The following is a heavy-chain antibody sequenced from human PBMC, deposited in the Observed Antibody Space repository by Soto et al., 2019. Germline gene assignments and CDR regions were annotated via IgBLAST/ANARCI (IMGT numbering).Heavy chain of an antibody. CDR2: IYYSGST. CDR1: GGSISSYY. J-gene: IGHJ2*01. D-gene: IGHD2-21*01. Sequence: QVQLQESGPGLVKPSETLSLTCTVSGGSISSYYWSWIRQPPGKGLEWIGYIYYSGSTNYNPSLKSRATXSXDXXKNQFSLKLSSVTAADTAVYYCARGGGDDPRYFDLWGRGTLVTVSS. V-gene: IGHV4-59*01. CDR3: ARGGGDDPRYFDL.